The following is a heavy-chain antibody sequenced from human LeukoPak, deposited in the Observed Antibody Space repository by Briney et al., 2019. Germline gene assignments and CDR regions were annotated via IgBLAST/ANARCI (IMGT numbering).Heavy chain of an antibody. CDR3: AKDELSGSYGEYYFDY. CDR1: GFTVSSNY. Sequence: PGGSLRLSCAASGFTVSSNYMSWVRQAPGKGLEWVAVISYDGSNKYYADSVKGRFTISRDNSKNTLYLQMNSLRAEDTAVYYCAKDELSGSYGEYYFDYWGQGTLVTVSS. CDR2: ISYDGSNK. J-gene: IGHJ4*02. D-gene: IGHD1-26*01. V-gene: IGHV3-30*18.